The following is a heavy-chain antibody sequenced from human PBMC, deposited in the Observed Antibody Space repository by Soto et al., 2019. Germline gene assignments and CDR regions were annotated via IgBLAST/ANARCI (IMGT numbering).Heavy chain of an antibody. V-gene: IGHV3-11*01. CDR1: GFTFSDYY. Sequence: PGGSLKLSCVSSGFTFSDYYMHWMRQAPGKGLEWVSCISGPGSVLSYADSVKGRFTISRDNAKDSLFLQVNNLRAEDTALYYCARGKYPGSVDVWGPGTMVTVSS. J-gene: IGHJ3*01. CDR2: ISGPGSVL. CDR3: ARGKYPGSVDV.